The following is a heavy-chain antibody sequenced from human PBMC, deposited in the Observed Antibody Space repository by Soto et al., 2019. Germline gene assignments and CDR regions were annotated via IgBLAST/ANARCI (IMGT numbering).Heavy chain of an antibody. CDR1: GYTFTNYG. CDR3: AREPDPTYSEH. CDR2: INGYNGKT. J-gene: IGHJ4*02. Sequence: QVQLVQSGAEVRKPGASVKVSCKTSGYTFTNYGINWVRQAPGQGLEWMGWINGYNGKTNYAQRVQGRVTLTTDTSTTTAYMELRSLRSDDTAIYYCAREPDPTYSEHWGQGTLVTVSP. V-gene: IGHV1-18*01.